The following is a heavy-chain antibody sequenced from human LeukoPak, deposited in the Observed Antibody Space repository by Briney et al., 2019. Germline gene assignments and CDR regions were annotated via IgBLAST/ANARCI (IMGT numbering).Heavy chain of an antibody. V-gene: IGHV3-23*01. CDR1: GFTFNDHA. CDR3: ARGGQNFDFWRFDY. CDR2: ISGSGGST. Sequence: PGGSLRLSCAGSGFTFNDHAMSWVRQAPGKGLEWVSSISGSGGSTYYADYVRGRSTISRDNSKNVVYFEMHSLRGEDTAVYFCARGGQNFDFWRFDYWGQGTLVVVSS. D-gene: IGHD3-3*01. J-gene: IGHJ4*02.